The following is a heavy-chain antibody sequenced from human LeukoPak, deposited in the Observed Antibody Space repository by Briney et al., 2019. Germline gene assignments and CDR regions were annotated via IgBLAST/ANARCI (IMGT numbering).Heavy chain of an antibody. D-gene: IGHD1-26*01. CDR2: INHSGST. Sequence: PGGSLRLSCAGSGFTLSSNWMHWIRQPPGKGLEWIGEINHSGSTNYNPSLKSRVTISVDTSKNQFSLKLSSVTATDTAVYYCARIVGAYYYYYYMDVWGKGTTVTISS. CDR3: ARIVGAYYYYYYMDV. CDR1: GFTLSSNW. J-gene: IGHJ6*03. V-gene: IGHV4-34*01.